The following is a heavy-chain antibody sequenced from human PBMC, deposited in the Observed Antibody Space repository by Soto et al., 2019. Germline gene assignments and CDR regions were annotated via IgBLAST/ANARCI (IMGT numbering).Heavy chain of an antibody. CDR3: AKERFDGDGICEVFES. Sequence: EFPRLSCAAAGFTFSIYAMSWVRQAPGKGLEWVSSIGSSDIYYADSVKGRFTVSSANSKNMIFLEMNSLRADDTALCYCAKERFDGDGICEVFESLGQGTMVTVSS. J-gene: IGHJ3*02. V-gene: IGHV3-23*01. CDR1: GFTFSIYA. D-gene: IGHD4-17*01. CDR2: IGSSDI.